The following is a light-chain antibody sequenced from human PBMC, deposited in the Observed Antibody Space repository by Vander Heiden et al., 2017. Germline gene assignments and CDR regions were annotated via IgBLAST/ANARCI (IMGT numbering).Light chain of an antibody. CDR3: QQYGSSPYT. Sequence: EIVLTQSPGTLSWSPGERATPTCRASQSVSSSYLAWYQQKPGQAPRLLIYGASSRATGIPDRFSGSGSGTDFTLTISRLEPEDFAVYYCQQYGSSPYTFGQGTKLEIK. V-gene: IGKV3-20*01. CDR2: GAS. CDR1: QSVSSSY. J-gene: IGKJ2*01.